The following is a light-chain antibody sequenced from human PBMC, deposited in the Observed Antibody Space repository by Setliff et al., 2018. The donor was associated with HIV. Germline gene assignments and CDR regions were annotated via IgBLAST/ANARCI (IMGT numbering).Light chain of an antibody. J-gene: IGLJ2*01. CDR3: SSNAGSSNFVI. CDR1: SSDIGDLNY. V-gene: IGLV2-8*01. Sequence: QSALAQPPSASGSPGQSVTISCTGTSSDIGDLNYVSWYQQHPGKAPKLMIYEVNKRPSGVPGRFSGSKSGNTASLTVSGLQADDEADYYCSSNAGSSNFVIFGGGTKVTVL. CDR2: EVN.